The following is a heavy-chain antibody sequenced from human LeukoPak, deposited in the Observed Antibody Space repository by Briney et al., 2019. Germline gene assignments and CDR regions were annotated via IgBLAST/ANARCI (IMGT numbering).Heavy chain of an antibody. CDR1: GFTFSSYG. CDR2: ISYDGSNK. V-gene: IGHV3-30*18. CDR3: AKSGYDSSGYYYVSDD. J-gene: IGHJ4*02. D-gene: IGHD3-22*01. Sequence: PGRSLRLSCAASGFTFSSYGMHWVRQAPGKGLEWVAVISYDGSNKYYADSVKGRFTISRDNSKNMLDLLMNSLRAEDTAVYFCAKSGYDSSGYYYVSDDWGQGTLVTVSS.